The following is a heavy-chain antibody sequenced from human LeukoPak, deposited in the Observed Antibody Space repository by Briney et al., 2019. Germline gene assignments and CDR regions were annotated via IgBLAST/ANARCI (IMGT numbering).Heavy chain of an antibody. CDR1: GGSFSGYY. J-gene: IGHJ3*02. Sequence: PSETLSLTCAVYGGSFSGYYWSWIRQPPGKGLEWIGEINHSGSTYYNPSLKSRVTISVDRSKNQFSLKLSSVTAADTAVYYCARVVREKRAFDIWGQGTMVTVSS. CDR3: ARVVREKRAFDI. D-gene: IGHD6-6*01. V-gene: IGHV4-34*01. CDR2: INHSGST.